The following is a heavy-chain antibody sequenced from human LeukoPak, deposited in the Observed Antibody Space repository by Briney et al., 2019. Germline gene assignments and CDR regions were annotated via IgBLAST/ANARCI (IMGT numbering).Heavy chain of an antibody. V-gene: IGHV4-59*05. CDR3: ASLQYSSGWPFDY. Sequence: SETLSLTCTVSGGSISSYYWSWIRQPPGKGLEWIGSIYYSGSTYYNPSLKSRVTISVDTSKNQFSLRLSSVTAADTAVCYCASLQYSSGWPFDYWGQGTLVTVSS. CDR2: IYYSGST. CDR1: GGSISSYY. D-gene: IGHD6-19*01. J-gene: IGHJ4*02.